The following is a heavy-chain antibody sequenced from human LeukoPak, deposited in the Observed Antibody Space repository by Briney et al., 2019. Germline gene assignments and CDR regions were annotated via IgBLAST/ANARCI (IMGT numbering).Heavy chain of an antibody. Sequence: GESLKISCKGSGYSFTSYWIGWVRQMPGKGLEWMGIIYPGDSDTRHSPSFQGQVTISADKSISTAYLQWSSLKASDTAIYYCARLLSRGSSGSATLYFDYWGQGTLVTVSS. V-gene: IGHV5-51*01. CDR1: GYSFTSYW. CDR3: ARLLSRGSSGSATLYFDY. CDR2: IYPGDSDT. D-gene: IGHD3-22*01. J-gene: IGHJ4*02.